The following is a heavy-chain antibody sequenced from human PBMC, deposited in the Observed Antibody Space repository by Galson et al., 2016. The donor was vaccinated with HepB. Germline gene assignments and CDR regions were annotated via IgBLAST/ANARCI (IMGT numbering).Heavy chain of an antibody. CDR2: IYPADSDT. CDR3: AGQKTPLPNGLDC. J-gene: IGHJ4*02. Sequence: SGAEVKKPGESLKISCQASGYSFPNYWIGWVRRMPGKGLEWMGIIYPADSDTRYSPSFQGQVTISADKSINTAYLQWSGLKASDSAMYYCAGQKTPLPNGLDCWGQGTLVTVSS. V-gene: IGHV5-51*01. CDR1: GYSFPNYW.